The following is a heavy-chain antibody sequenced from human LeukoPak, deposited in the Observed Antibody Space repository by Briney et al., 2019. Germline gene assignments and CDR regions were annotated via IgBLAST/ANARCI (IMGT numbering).Heavy chain of an antibody. CDR1: GFTFNTYA. Sequence: GGSLRLSCAASGFTFNTYAMSWVRQAPGKGREWVSVISGSGGTSYYADSVKGRFTISRDNSKNTLYLQMNSLRAEDTAVYYCAKKLVGSYPFDYWGQGTLVTVSS. D-gene: IGHD1-26*01. CDR3: AKKLVGSYPFDY. V-gene: IGHV3-23*01. CDR2: ISGSGGTS. J-gene: IGHJ4*02.